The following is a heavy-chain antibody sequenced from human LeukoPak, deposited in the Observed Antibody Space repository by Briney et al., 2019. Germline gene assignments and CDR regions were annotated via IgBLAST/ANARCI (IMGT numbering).Heavy chain of an antibody. J-gene: IGHJ4*02. CDR2: ISSSSSTI. V-gene: IGHV3-48*04. Sequence: GGSLRFSCAASGLNFSTYSMNWVRQAPGKGLEWISYISSSSSTIYYADSVKGRFTISRDNAKNSLYLQMNSLRAEDTAVYYCARASIAVSGGFDYWGQGTLITVSS. CDR1: GLNFSTYS. D-gene: IGHD6-19*01. CDR3: ARASIAVSGGFDY.